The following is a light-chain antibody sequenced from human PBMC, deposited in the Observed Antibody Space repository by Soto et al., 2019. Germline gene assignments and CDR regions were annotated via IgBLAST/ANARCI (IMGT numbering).Light chain of an antibody. V-gene: IGLV2-11*01. CDR3: RSYAGSSTNYV. Sequence: QSVLAQPRSVSGSPGQSVTISCSGTNSDVGGYNSVAWYQQKPGEAPKLLLYSVTKRPSGVPDRFSGSKSGNMASLIISGTQADEEADYYCRSYAGSSTNYVFGTGTKGTVL. J-gene: IGLJ1*01. CDR2: SVT. CDR1: NSDVGGYNS.